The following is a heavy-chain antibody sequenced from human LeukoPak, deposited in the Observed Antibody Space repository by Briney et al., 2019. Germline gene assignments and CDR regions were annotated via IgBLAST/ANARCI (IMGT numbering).Heavy chain of an antibody. CDR2: IYHSGST. CDR3: ARVPHSGYDNYYYYYMDV. D-gene: IGHD5-12*01. CDR1: GYSISSGYY. Sequence: NPSETLSLTCTVSGYSISSGYYWGWIRQPPGKGLEWIGSIYHSGSTYYNPSLKSRVTISVDTSKNQFSLKLSSVTAADTAVYYCARVPHSGYDNYYYYYMDVWGKGTTVTVSS. J-gene: IGHJ6*03. V-gene: IGHV4-38-2*02.